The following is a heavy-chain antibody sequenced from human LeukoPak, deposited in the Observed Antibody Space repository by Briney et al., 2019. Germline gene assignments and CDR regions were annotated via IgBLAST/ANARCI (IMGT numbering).Heavy chain of an antibody. D-gene: IGHD2-15*01. Sequence: PSETLSLTCAVSGGSFSGYYWSWLRQPPGKGLEWIGEINHSGSTNYNPSLKSRVTISVDTSKNQFSLKLSSVTAADTAVYYCARKDSYYFDYWGQGTLVTVSS. CDR1: GGSFSGYY. CDR2: INHSGST. CDR3: ARKDSYYFDY. V-gene: IGHV4-34*01. J-gene: IGHJ4*02.